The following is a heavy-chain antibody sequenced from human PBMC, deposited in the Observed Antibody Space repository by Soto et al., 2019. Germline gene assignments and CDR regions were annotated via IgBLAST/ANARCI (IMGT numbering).Heavy chain of an antibody. V-gene: IGHV4-39*01. CDR1: GGSITNSTYY. Sequence: SETLSLTCTVSGGSITNSTYYWGWIRQPPGKGLEWIGTIYYTGSTYYNPSLKSRVTLSVDTSKNQLSLKLSSVTAADTAVYYCARQRRYYYDSSGYPDHWGQGTLVTVSS. CDR2: IYYTGST. D-gene: IGHD3-22*01. J-gene: IGHJ4*02. CDR3: ARQRRYYYDSSGYPDH.